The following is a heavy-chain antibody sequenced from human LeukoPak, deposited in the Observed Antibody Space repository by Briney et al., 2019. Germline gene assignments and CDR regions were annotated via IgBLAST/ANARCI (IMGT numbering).Heavy chain of an antibody. D-gene: IGHD3-3*01. CDR3: ARATPYDFWSGYFYYYYYMDV. V-gene: IGHV4-39*07. CDR2: IYYSGST. Sequence: SETLSLTCTVSGGSISSSSYYWGWIRQPPGKGLEWIGSIYYSGSTNYNPSLKSRVTISVDKSKNQFSLKLSSVTAADTAVYYCARATPYDFWSGYFYYYYYMDVWGKGTTVTVSS. CDR1: GGSISSSSYY. J-gene: IGHJ6*03.